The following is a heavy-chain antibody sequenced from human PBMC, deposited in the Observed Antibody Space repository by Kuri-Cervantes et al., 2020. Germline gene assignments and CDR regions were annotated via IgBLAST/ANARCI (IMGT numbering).Heavy chain of an antibody. CDR3: ARDISTMIQIGYYGMDV. Sequence: GGSLRLSCKASGYTFTGYYMHWVRQAPGRGLEWMGWINPNSGGTNYAQKFQGRVTMTRDTSISTAYMGLSRLRSDDTAVYYCARDISTMIQIGYYGMDVWGQGTTVTVSS. CDR1: GYTFTGYY. CDR2: INPNSGGT. V-gene: IGHV1-2*02. D-gene: IGHD3-22*01. J-gene: IGHJ6*02.